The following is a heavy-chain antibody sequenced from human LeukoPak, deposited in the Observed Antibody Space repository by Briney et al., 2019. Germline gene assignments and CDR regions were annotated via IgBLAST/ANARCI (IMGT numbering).Heavy chain of an antibody. CDR1: GFTFNNNA. J-gene: IGHJ4*02. V-gene: IGHV3-30-3*01. CDR2: ISFDGTNK. D-gene: IGHD3-10*01. CDR3: ARDMYDNGWSSFDY. Sequence: GGSLRLSCTASGFTFNNNAMSWVRQAPGKGLEWVAVISFDGTNKYYANSVQGRFTITRDNSRFTLYLQMNSLRAEATVLYYSARDMYDNGWSSFDYWGQGSLVTVFS.